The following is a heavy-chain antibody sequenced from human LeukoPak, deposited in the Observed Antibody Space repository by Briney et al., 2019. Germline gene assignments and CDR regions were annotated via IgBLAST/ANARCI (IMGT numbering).Heavy chain of an antibody. CDR1: GYIFTSYW. Sequence: GESLKISCKVSGYIFTSYWIGWVRQMPGKGLEWMGIIYPGDSDTRYSPSFQGQVTISADKSISTAYLQWSSLKASDTAMYYCARQPAAAGRIDYWGQGTPVTISS. V-gene: IGHV5-51*01. D-gene: IGHD6-13*01. CDR3: ARQPAAAGRIDY. CDR2: IYPGDSDT. J-gene: IGHJ4*02.